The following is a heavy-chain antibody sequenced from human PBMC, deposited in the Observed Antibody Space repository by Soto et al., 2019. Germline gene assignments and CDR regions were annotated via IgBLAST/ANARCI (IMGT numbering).Heavy chain of an antibody. V-gene: IGHV3-74*01. D-gene: IGHD2-21*02. CDR3: ARGDKGGFDL. J-gene: IGHJ3*01. CDR2: IHSDGSST. Sequence: EVQLVESEGGLVQRGGSLTLSCAASGFTFNYYWMHWVRQAPGQGLVWVSHIHSDGSSTTYADSVKGRFTISRDNAKNTLYLQMNTLRADDTSVYYCARGDKGGFDLWGQGTTVTVSS. CDR1: GFTFNYYW.